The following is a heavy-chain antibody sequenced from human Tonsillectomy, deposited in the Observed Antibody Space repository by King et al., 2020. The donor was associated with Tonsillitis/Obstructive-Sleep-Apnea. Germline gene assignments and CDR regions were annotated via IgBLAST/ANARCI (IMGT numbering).Heavy chain of an antibody. CDR2: ISSSGSTI. CDR3: AREDQLVDSFYI. V-gene: IGHV3-48*03. CDR1: GFTFNTYE. Sequence: VQLVESGGGLVQPGGSLRLSCTASGFTFNTYEMHWVRQAPGRGLEWISYISSSGSTIYYADAVKGRFTISRDNGKNSLYLQMSSLRADDTAVYYCAREDQLVDSFYIWGQGTMFTVSS. D-gene: IGHD6-13*01. J-gene: IGHJ3*02.